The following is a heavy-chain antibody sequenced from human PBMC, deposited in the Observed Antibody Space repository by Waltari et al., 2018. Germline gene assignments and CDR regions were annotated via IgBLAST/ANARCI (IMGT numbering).Heavy chain of an antibody. CDR2: VRGDGKT. J-gene: IGHJ4*02. CDR1: GSSMSSTYC. Sequence: QLQASGPGLVNPSGTLSLTCAVSGSSMSSTYCWCWVRQPPGKGLAWMGQVRGDGKTNYNPSFASRVTISLDTYNNQFSLKVTSATAADTAVYYCARDRGRGLYLDSWGPGILVTVSP. D-gene: IGHD2-15*01. CDR3: ARDRGRGLYLDS. V-gene: IGHV4-4*02.